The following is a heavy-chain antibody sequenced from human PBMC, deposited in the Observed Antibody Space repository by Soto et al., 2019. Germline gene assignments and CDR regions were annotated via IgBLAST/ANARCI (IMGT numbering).Heavy chain of an antibody. D-gene: IGHD1-26*01. CDR1: GYTFTNYG. V-gene: IGHV1-18*01. J-gene: IGHJ4*02. Sequence: QVKLVQSGAEVKKPGASVKVSCKASGYTFTNYGISWLRQAPGQGLEWMGWISAYNGNTKYAQNLQGRVTMTTDTATSTAYMELRSLRSDDTAVYYCGRTLPPIDCWCQGTLVTVSS. CDR2: ISAYNGNT. CDR3: GRTLPPIDC.